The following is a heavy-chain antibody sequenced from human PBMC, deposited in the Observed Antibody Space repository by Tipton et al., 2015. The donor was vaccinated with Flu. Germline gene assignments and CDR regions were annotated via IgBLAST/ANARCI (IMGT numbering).Heavy chain of an antibody. CDR1: GGTISSSSYY. CDR3: ARDRLAKYIAKGTYYFYS. V-gene: IGHV4-39*07. Sequence: SLTCTVSGGTISSSSYYWGWIRQPPGKGLEWIGSIYYRGNTFYNPALKSRVTISADTSKSQFSLKLSSVTAADTAIYYCARDRLAKYIAKGTYYFYSWGQGTLVTVS. D-gene: IGHD3-10*01. CDR2: IYYRGNT. J-gene: IGHJ4*02.